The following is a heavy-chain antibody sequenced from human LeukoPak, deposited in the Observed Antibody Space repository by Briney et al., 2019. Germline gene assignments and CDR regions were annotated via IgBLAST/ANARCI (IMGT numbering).Heavy chain of an antibody. CDR2: IIPIFGTA. J-gene: IGHJ6*03. CDR1: GGTFSSYA. Sequence: ASVKVSCKASGGTFSSYAISWVRQAPGQGLEWMGGIIPIFGTANYAQKFQGRVTITTDESTSTAYMELSSLRSEDTAVYYCARDAGNQLLFDYYYYYMDVWGKGTTVTVSS. V-gene: IGHV1-69*05. CDR3: ARDAGNQLLFDYYYYYMDV. D-gene: IGHD2-2*01.